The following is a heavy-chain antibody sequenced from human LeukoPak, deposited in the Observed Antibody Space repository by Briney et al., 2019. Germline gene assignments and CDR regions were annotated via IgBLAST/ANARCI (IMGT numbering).Heavy chain of an antibody. CDR1: GFTFIIYW. CDR2: TKQDGSEI. CDR3: ARDAHRGTDV. V-gene: IGHV3-7*01. Sequence: GSLILSCVASGFTFIIYWMGWVGQAPGMWLEWVANTKQDGSEIYYADSVKGRFTISRDNANNMLYLQMNSMRAEDTAVYYCARDAHRGTDVWGQGTTVTVYS. J-gene: IGHJ6*02.